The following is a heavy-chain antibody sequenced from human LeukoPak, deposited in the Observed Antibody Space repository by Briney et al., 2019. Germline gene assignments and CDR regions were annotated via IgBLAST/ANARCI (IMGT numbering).Heavy chain of an antibody. CDR1: GFSYSIYC. CDR3: ARGGGYRDGSFDY. J-gene: IGHJ4*02. V-gene: IGHV3-74*01. Sequence: PGGSLRLSCAASGFSYSIYCMHWVRHAPGKGLVWVSRINRHGSSTSYAASGKGRFTIARDNSKNTLYLQMNSLRAEDTAVYYCARGGGYRDGSFDYWGQGTLVTVSS. CDR2: INRHGSST. D-gene: IGHD5-18*01.